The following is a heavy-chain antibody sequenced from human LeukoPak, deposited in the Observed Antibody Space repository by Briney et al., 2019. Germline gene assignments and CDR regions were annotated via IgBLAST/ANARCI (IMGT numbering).Heavy chain of an antibody. CDR2: IYHSGST. Sequence: SETLSLTCAVSGGSISSSNWWSWVRQPPGKGLEWIGEIYHSGSTNYNPSLKSRVTISVDKSKNQFSLKLSSVTAADTAVYYCASRRKTRIAVAGTLDYWGQGTLVTVSS. J-gene: IGHJ4*02. D-gene: IGHD6-19*01. V-gene: IGHV4-4*02. CDR1: GGSISSSNW. CDR3: ASRRKTRIAVAGTLDY.